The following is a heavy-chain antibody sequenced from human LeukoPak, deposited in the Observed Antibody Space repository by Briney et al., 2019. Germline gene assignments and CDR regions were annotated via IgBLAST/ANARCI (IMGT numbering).Heavy chain of an antibody. CDR1: GGSFSGYY. CDR3: ARESYDSSGYYPFDY. CDR2: INHSGST. D-gene: IGHD3-22*01. J-gene: IGHJ4*02. Sequence: PAETLSLTCAVYGGSFSGYYWSWIRQPPGKGLEWIGEINHSGSTNYNPSLKSRVPISVDTSKNQFSLKLSSVTAADTAVYYCARESYDSSGYYPFDYWGQGTLVTVSS. V-gene: IGHV4-34*01.